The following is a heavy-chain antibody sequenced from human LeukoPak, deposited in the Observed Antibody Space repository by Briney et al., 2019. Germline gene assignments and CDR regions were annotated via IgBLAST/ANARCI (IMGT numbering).Heavy chain of an antibody. CDR3: AREYYYDSSGYYTGYYYYGMDV. V-gene: IGHV3-74*01. Sequence: PGGSRRLSCAASGFTFSSYWMHWVRQAPGKGLVWVSRINSDGSSTSYADSVKGRFTISRDNAKNTLYLRMNSLRAEDTAVYYCAREYYYDSSGYYTGYYYYGMDVWGQGTTVTVSS. J-gene: IGHJ6*02. D-gene: IGHD3-22*01. CDR2: INSDGSST. CDR1: GFTFSSYW.